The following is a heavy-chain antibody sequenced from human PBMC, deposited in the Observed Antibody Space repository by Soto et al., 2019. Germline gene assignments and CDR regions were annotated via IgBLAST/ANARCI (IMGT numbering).Heavy chain of an antibody. V-gene: IGHV6-1*01. CDR2: TYYTSKWYN. D-gene: IGHD6-19*01. J-gene: IGHJ6*02. Sequence: SQTLSLTCAISGGSVSSNSAIWNWFRQSPSRGLEWLGRTYYTSKWYNDYAVSVKSRISINPDTSKSQVSLQLNSVTPEDTAVYYCARVYSSGWSFYYGTDVWGQGTTVTVSS. CDR1: GGSVSSNSAI. CDR3: ARVYSSGWSFYYGTDV.